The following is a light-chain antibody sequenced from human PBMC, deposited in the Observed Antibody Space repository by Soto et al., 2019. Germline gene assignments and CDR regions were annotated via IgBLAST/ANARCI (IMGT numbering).Light chain of an antibody. V-gene: IGLV2-14*03. Sequence: QSALTQPASVSGSPGQSITISCTGTSSDIGAYNFVSWYQQHPGKAPKLLIYDVSFRPSGVSDRFSGSKSGSTASLTISGLQSEDEADYYCSAYAGSSAVVFGGGTKLTVL. CDR3: SAYAGSSAVV. CDR1: SSDIGAYNF. J-gene: IGLJ2*01. CDR2: DVS.